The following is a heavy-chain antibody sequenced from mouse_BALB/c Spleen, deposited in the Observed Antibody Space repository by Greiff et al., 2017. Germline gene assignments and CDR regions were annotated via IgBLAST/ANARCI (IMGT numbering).Heavy chain of an antibody. CDR1: GFTFSSFG. V-gene: IGHV5-17*02. Sequence: EVKLMESGGGLVQPGGSRKLSCAASGFTFSSFGMHWVRQAPEKGLEWVAYISSGSSTIYYADTVKGRFTISRDNPKNTLFLQMTSLRSEDTAMYYCASLTGRGFAYWGQGTLVTVSA. CDR2: ISSGSSTI. CDR3: ASLTGRGFAY. D-gene: IGHD4-1*01. J-gene: IGHJ3*01.